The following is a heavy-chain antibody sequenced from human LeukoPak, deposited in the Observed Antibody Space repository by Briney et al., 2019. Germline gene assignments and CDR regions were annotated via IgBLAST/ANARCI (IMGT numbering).Heavy chain of an antibody. J-gene: IGHJ4*02. CDR1: GFTFSSYA. D-gene: IGHD1-26*01. Sequence: PGGSLRLSCAASGFTFSSYAMHWVRQAPGKGLEWVAVISYDGSNKYYADSVKGRFTISRDNSKNTLYLQMNSLRAEDTAVYYCAKGPLRAPDSGSYGDYWGQGTLVTVSS. CDR3: AKGPLRAPDSGSYGDY. CDR2: ISYDGSNK. V-gene: IGHV3-30-3*01.